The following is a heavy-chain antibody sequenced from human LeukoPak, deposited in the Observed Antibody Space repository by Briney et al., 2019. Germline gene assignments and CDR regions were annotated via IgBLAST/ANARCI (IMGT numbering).Heavy chain of an antibody. V-gene: IGHV3-30*02. CDR1: GFTFSSYG. CDR3: ANGYDTRDYFHYFDY. Sequence: GGSLRLSCAASGFTFSSYGMSWVRQAPGKGLEWVTFIRYDGNNKYYADFVKGRFTISRDNSKNTLYLQMNSLRAEDTAVYYCANGYDTRDYFHYFDYWGQGALVSVSS. J-gene: IGHJ4*02. D-gene: IGHD3-22*01. CDR2: IRYDGNNK.